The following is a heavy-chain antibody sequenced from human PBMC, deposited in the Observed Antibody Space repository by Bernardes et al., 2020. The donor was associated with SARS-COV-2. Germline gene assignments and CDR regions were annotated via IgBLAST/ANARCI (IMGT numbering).Heavy chain of an antibody. CDR3: ARRGSGLYWYFDL. CDR2: IWYDGSTK. CDR1: GFTFNTYG. J-gene: IGHJ2*01. Sequence: GGSLRLSCAASGFTFNTYGMHWVRRAPGKGLEWVAVIWYDGSTKYYADSVKGRFTISRDNSKNTLYLQMNSLRAGDTAMYYCARRGSGLYWYFDLWGRGTLVTVSS. V-gene: IGHV3-33*01.